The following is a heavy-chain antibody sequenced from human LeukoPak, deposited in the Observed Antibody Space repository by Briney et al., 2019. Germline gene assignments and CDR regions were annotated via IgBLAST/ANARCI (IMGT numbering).Heavy chain of an antibody. D-gene: IGHD6-19*01. V-gene: IGHV4-59*01. J-gene: IGHJ5*02. Sequence: PSETLSLTCTVSGGSISSYYWSWIRQPPGKGLEWIGYIYYSGSTNYNPSLKSRVTISVDTSKNQFSLKLSSVTAADTAVYYCVRGDSSGWYVARFDPWGQGTLVTVSS. CDR2: IYYSGST. CDR1: GGSISSYY. CDR3: VRGDSSGWYVARFDP.